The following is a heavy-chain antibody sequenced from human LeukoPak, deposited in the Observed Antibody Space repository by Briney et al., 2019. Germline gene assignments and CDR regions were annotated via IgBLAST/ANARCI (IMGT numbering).Heavy chain of an antibody. Sequence: GGSLRLSCAASGFTFSSYWMSWVRQARGKGLEWVSGISWNGRNTAYAESLKGRFTISRDNAKNSLYLQMNSLRAEDTAFYYCARVQQYDKFDYWGQGTLVTVSS. CDR1: GFTFSSYW. J-gene: IGHJ4*02. V-gene: IGHV3-20*04. CDR3: ARVQQYDKFDY. D-gene: IGHD3-22*01. CDR2: ISWNGRNT.